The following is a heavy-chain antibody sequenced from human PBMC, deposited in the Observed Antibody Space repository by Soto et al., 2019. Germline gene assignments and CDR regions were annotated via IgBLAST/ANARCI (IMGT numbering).Heavy chain of an antibody. D-gene: IGHD5-12*01. CDR1: GFTFSSYG. CDR2: IWYDGSNK. J-gene: IGHJ4*02. Sequence: QVQLVESGGGVVQPGRSLRLSCAASGFTFSSYGMHWVRQAPGKGLEWVAVIWYDGSNKYYADSVKGRFTISRDNSKNTLYLQMNSLRAEDKAVYYWARETSGYDSYWGQGTLVTVSS. V-gene: IGHV3-33*01. CDR3: ARETSGYDSY.